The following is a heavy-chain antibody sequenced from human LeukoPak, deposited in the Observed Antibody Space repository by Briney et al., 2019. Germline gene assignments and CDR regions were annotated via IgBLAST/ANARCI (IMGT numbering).Heavy chain of an antibody. V-gene: IGHV4-34*01. Sequence: SETLSLTCAVYGGSFSGYYWSWIRQPPGKGLEWIGEINHSGSTNYNPSLKSRGTISLDMSKNQFSLKLSSVTTADTALYYCATLPPAKGAFDIWGQGTLVTVSS. CDR2: INHSGST. J-gene: IGHJ3*02. D-gene: IGHD2-15*01. CDR1: GGSFSGYY. CDR3: ATLPPAKGAFDI.